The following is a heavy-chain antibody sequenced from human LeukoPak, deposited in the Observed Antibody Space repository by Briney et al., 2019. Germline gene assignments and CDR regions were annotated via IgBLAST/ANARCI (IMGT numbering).Heavy chain of an antibody. V-gene: IGHV4-59*08. CDR2: IFDSGSP. CDR3: ARHDENGYYFFDI. D-gene: IGHD5-24*01. J-gene: IGHJ4*02. CDR1: GGSIGTYH. Sequence: SETLSLTCTVSGGSIGTYHWSWVRQPPGKWLECIGYIFDSGSPNYRPALKSRVIISLDTSKNQLSLSLKSATDDDTAIYSCARHDENGYYFFDIWGQGTLVTVSS.